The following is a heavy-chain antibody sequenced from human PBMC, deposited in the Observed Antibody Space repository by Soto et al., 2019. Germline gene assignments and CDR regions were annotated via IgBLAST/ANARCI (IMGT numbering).Heavy chain of an antibody. J-gene: IGHJ4*02. CDR1: SGSISSSNW. D-gene: IGHD4-17*01. V-gene: IGHV4-4*02. Sequence: QVQLQESGPGLVKPSGTLSLTCAVSSGSISSSNWWSWVRQPPGQGLAWIGEIDHSGSTNYNPSLKSRVTRAVDKSQNQFSLKLSSVTAADTAVYSCARAVSYGDYFDYWGQGTLVTVSS. CDR3: ARAVSYGDYFDY. CDR2: IDHSGST.